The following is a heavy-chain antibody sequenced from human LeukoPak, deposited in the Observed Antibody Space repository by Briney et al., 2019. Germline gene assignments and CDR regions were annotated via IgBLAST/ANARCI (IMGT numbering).Heavy chain of an antibody. CDR3: ARGAAVAGGSFDY. V-gene: IGHV3-30-3*01. CDR1: GFTFSSYA. J-gene: IGHJ4*02. Sequence: GRSLRLSCAASGFTFSSYAMHWVRQAPGKGLEWVAVISYDGSNKYYADSVKGRFTISRDNSKNTLYLQMNSLRAEDTAVYYCARGAAVAGGSFDYWGQGTLVTVSS. CDR2: ISYDGSNK. D-gene: IGHD6-19*01.